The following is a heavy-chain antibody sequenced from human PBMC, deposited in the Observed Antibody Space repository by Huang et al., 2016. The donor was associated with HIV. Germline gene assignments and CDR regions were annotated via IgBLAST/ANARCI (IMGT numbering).Heavy chain of an antibody. V-gene: IGHV1-69*13. CDR1: GGTFSSYA. Sequence: QVQLVQSGAEVKKPGSSVKVSCKASGGTFSSYAISGVRQAPGQGLEWIGGIIPIFGTANYAQKFQGRVTITADESTSTAYMELSSLRSEDTAVYYCARARGYYDSSVSYYFDYWGQGTLVTVSS. D-gene: IGHD3-22*01. J-gene: IGHJ4*02. CDR3: ARARGYYDSSVSYYFDY. CDR2: IIPIFGTA.